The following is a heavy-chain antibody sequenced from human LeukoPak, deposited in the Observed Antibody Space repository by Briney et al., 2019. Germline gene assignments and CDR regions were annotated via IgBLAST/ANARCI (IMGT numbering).Heavy chain of an antibody. CDR3: ARGRGEGRGISMVRGVRAPSYNWFDP. J-gene: IGHJ5*02. V-gene: IGHV4-39*07. D-gene: IGHD3-10*01. CDR1: GGSISSSSYY. Sequence: SGTLSLTCTVSGGSISSSSYYWGWIRQPPGKGLEWIGSIYYSGSTYYNPSLKSRVTISVDTSKNQFSLRLSSVTAADTAVYYCARGRGEGRGISMVRGVRAPSYNWFDPWGHGTLVTVSS. CDR2: IYYSGST.